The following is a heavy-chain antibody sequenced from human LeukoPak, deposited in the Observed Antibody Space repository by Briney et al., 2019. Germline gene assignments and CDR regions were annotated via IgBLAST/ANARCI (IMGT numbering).Heavy chain of an antibody. J-gene: IGHJ6*02. CDR3: AREPPSAWGIAAAGTSFSPDQFYYYGMDV. V-gene: IGHV1-69*04. D-gene: IGHD6-13*01. CDR1: GGTFSSYA. Sequence: GASVKVSCKASGGTFSSYAISWVRQAPGQGLEWMGRIIPILGIANYAQKFQGRVTMTRDTSTSTVYMELSSLRSEDTAVYYCAREPPSAWGIAAAGTSFSPDQFYYYGMDVWGQGTTVTVSS. CDR2: IIPILGIA.